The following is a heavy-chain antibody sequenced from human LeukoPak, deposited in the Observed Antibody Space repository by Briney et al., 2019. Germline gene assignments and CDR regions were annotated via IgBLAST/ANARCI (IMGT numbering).Heavy chain of an antibody. V-gene: IGHV3-48*03. CDR2: ISSSGTTI. J-gene: IGHJ4*02. CDR1: GFTFSSYE. Sequence: GGSLRLSCAASGFTFSSYEMNWVRQAPGEGLEWVSYISSSGTTIYHADSVKGRFTISRDNAKNSLYLQMNSLRAEDAGLYYCAGGPTTGNLDYWGQGSLVTVSS. D-gene: IGHD1-1*01. CDR3: AGGPTTGNLDY.